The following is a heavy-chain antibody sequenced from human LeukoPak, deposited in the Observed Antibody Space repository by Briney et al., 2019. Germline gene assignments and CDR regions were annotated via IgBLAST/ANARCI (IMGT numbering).Heavy chain of an antibody. V-gene: IGHV1-69*01. J-gene: IGHJ6*02. Sequence: GSSVKVSCKASGGTFSSYAISWVRQAPAQGLEWMGGIIPIFGTANYAQKFQGRVTITADESTSTAYIELSSLRSEDTAVYYCASLVLEYGMDVWGQGTTVTVSS. CDR1: GGTFSSYA. CDR2: IIPIFGTA. D-gene: IGHD1-1*01. CDR3: ASLVLEYGMDV.